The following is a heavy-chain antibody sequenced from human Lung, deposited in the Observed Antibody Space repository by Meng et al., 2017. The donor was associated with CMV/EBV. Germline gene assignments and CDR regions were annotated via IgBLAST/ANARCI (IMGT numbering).Heavy chain of an antibody. CDR1: GINLTDSW. CDR3: TTGRGGYNAEDY. Sequence: SLVSSVEASGINLTDSWIGWVRQAPGNGGGWVALIKSKVDGATKDYAAHVKGRFTFSRDDSNSTISLPMINVQTEDTAVYYCTTGRGGYNAEDYWGHGTLVTVSS. J-gene: IGHJ4*01. CDR2: IKSKVDGATK. D-gene: IGHD1-1*01. V-gene: IGHV3-15*01.